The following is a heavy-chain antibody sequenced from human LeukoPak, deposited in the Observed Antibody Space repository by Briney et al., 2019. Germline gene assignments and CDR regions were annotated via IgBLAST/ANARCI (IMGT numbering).Heavy chain of an antibody. D-gene: IGHD5-12*01. J-gene: IGHJ4*02. V-gene: IGHV4-39*07. Sequence: SETLSLTCTVSGGSISSSSYYWGWIRQPPGKGLEWIGRIYYSGSTYYNPSLKSRVTISVDTSKNQFSLKLSSVTAADTAVYYCARDQRGSGYVVFDYWGQGTLVTVSS. CDR1: GGSISSSSYY. CDR2: IYYSGST. CDR3: ARDQRGSGYVVFDY.